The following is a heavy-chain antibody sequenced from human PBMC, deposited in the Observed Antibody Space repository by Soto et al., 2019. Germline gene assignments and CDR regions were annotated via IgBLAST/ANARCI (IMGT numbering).Heavy chain of an antibody. CDR2: ISGSGGTV. Sequence: GGSLRLSCAASGYTFSTYAMSWVRQAPGKGLEWVSSISGSGGTVYYADSVMGRFTISRDNSKNTLYLQMNSLRAEDTAIYYCAKDRETGTKRTFDYWSQGTLVTVSS. CDR1: GYTFSTYA. D-gene: IGHD1-1*01. V-gene: IGHV3-23*01. J-gene: IGHJ4*02. CDR3: AKDRETGTKRTFDY.